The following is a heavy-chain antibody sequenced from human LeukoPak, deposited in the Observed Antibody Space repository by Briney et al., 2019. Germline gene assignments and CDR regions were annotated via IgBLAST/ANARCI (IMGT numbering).Heavy chain of an antibody. V-gene: IGHV4-59*01. CDR1: GGSISSYY. D-gene: IGHD3-10*01. CDR3: ARSDYSGSGAYTEFDAFDI. J-gene: IGHJ3*02. Sequence: SETLSLTCTVSGGSISSYYWSWIRQPPGKGLEWIGYIYYTGSTSYNPSLKSRVTISMDTSKNQFSLKLSSVTAADSAVYYCARSDYSGSGAYTEFDAFDIWGQGPMVTVSS. CDR2: IYYTGST.